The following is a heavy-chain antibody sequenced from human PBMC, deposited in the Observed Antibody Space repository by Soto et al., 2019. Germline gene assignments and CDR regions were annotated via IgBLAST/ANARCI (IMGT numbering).Heavy chain of an antibody. CDR2: INHSGST. Sequence: QVQLQQWGAGLLKPSETLSLTCAVYGGSFSGYYWSWIRQPPGKGLEWIGEINHSGSTNYNPSLKSRVTISVDTSKNQFSLKLSSVTAADTAVDYCARGPKPLWYSSSWQVDYWGQGPLVTVAS. CDR1: GGSFSGYY. V-gene: IGHV4-34*01. CDR3: ARGPKPLWYSSSWQVDY. J-gene: IGHJ4*02. D-gene: IGHD6-13*01.